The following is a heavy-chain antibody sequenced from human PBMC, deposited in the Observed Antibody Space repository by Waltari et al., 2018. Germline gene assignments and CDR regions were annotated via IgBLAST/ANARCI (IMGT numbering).Heavy chain of an antibody. V-gene: IGHV4-39*01. CDR1: GGSISSSSYY. J-gene: IGHJ6*02. D-gene: IGHD4-4*01. Sequence: QLQLQESGPGLVKPSETLSLTCTVSGGSISSSSYYWGWIRQPPGKGLEWIGSIYYSGSTYYNPSLKSRVTISVDTSKNQFSLKLSSVTAADTAVYYCVRHVAMGSNSKYYYYYGMDVWGQGTTVTVSS. CDR2: IYYSGST. CDR3: VRHVAMGSNSKYYYYYGMDV.